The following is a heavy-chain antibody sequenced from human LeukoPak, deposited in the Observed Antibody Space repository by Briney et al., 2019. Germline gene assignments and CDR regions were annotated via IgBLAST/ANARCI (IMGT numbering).Heavy chain of an antibody. V-gene: IGHV3-9*01. CDR3: AKGLHYYDSSGYYYAHYFDY. Sequence: PGGSLKLSCAASGFTFDDYAMHWVRQAPGKGLEWVSGISWNSGSIGYADSVKGRFTISRDNAKNSLYLQMNSLRAEDTALYYCAKGLHYYDSSGYYYAHYFDYWGQGTLVTVSS. CDR2: ISWNSGSI. D-gene: IGHD3-22*01. J-gene: IGHJ4*02. CDR1: GFTFDDYA.